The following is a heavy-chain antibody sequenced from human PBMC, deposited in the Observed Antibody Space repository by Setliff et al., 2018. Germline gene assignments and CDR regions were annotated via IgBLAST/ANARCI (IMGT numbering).Heavy chain of an antibody. V-gene: IGHV3-23*01. Sequence: PGGSLRLSCAASGFTFSNYAMNWVRQSPGKGLEWVSDISGSGGTTDYADSVKGRFTISRDNSKNTLDLQMNSLRADDTAVYYCAKDRSSLAGSYFDYWGQGTLVTVPQ. J-gene: IGHJ4*02. CDR1: GFTFSNYA. D-gene: IGHD1-26*01. CDR2: ISGSGGTT. CDR3: AKDRSSLAGSYFDY.